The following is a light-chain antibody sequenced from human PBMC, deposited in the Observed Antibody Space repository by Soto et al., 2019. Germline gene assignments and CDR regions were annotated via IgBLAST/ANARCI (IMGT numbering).Light chain of an antibody. Sequence: DIQMTQSPSSLSASVGDRVTITCQASQDISNYLNWYQQKPGKAPKLLIYDASNLETGVPSMFSGIGSGTDFTFTISSLQPEDIATYYCQQYDNLPLTFGGGTKVEIK. CDR1: QDISNY. V-gene: IGKV1-33*01. CDR2: DAS. J-gene: IGKJ4*01. CDR3: QQYDNLPLT.